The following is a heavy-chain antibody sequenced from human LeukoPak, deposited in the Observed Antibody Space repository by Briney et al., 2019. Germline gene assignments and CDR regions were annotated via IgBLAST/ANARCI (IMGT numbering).Heavy chain of an antibody. J-gene: IGHJ4*02. CDR2: INSDGSNT. V-gene: IGHV3-74*01. Sequence: GGSLRLSCAASGFTFSSYWMHWVRQAPGKWLVCVSRINSDGSNTNYADSVKGRFTISRDNAKNTLYLQMNSLRAEDTAVYYCGRDIITAYWGQGTLVTVSS. CDR1: GFTFSSYW. CDR3: GRDIITAY. D-gene: IGHD3-16*01.